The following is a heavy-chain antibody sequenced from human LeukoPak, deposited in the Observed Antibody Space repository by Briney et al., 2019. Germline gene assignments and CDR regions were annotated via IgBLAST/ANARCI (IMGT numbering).Heavy chain of an antibody. CDR2: IYTSGST. J-gene: IGHJ6*03. V-gene: IGHV4-4*07. CDR1: GGSISSYY. Sequence: SETLSLTCTVSGGSISSYYWSWIRQPAGKGLEWIGRIYTSGSTNYNPSLKSRVTISVDTSQNQFSLKLSSVTAADTAVYYCASSSSYALGDYTYYYMDVWGKGTTVAISS. D-gene: IGHD2-2*01. CDR3: ASSSSYALGDYTYYYMDV.